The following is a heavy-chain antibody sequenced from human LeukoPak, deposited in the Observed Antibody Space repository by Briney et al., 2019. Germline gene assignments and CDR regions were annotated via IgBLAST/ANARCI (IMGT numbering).Heavy chain of an antibody. Sequence: PGGSLRLSCAASGFTFDDYAMHWVRQAPGKGLEWVSLISWDGGSTYYADSVRGRFTISRVNGKNSLYLQMNSLRAEDTALYYCAKGGFYCSSTSCYDRKVFDCWGQGTLVTVSS. CDR1: GFTFDDYA. CDR2: ISWDGGST. V-gene: IGHV3-43D*03. D-gene: IGHD2-2*01. CDR3: AKGGFYCSSTSCYDRKVFDC. J-gene: IGHJ4*02.